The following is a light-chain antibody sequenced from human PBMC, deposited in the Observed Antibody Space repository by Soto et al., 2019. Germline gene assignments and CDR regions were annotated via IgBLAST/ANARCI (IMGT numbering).Light chain of an antibody. J-gene: IGKJ2*01. CDR2: GAS. CDR3: LQDYDFPYT. Sequence: EIVLTQSPGTLSLSPGERATLSCRASQTMRSSHLAWYQQKPGQAPRLLIYGASTRTFDVPDRFSGSGSGTNFTLTINDLQPEDVATYFCLQDYDFPYTFGQGTKLEI. V-gene: IGKV3-20*01. CDR1: QTMRSSH.